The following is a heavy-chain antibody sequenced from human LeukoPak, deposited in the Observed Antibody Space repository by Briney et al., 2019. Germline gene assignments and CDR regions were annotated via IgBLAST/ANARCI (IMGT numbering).Heavy chain of an antibody. V-gene: IGHV3-11*01. J-gene: IGHJ3*02. Sequence: GGSLRLSCAASGFTFSDYYMSWIRQAPGKGLEWVSYISSSGSTIYYADSVKGRFTISRDNAKNSLYLQMNSLRAEDTAMYYCARDVGYRYAQMFFDIWGQGTMVTVSS. D-gene: IGHD5-18*01. CDR3: ARDVGYRYAQMFFDI. CDR1: GFTFSDYY. CDR2: ISSSGSTI.